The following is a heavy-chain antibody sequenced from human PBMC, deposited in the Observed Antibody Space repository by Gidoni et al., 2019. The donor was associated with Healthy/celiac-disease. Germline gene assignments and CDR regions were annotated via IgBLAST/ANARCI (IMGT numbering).Heavy chain of an antibody. V-gene: IGHV1-69*01. Sequence: QVQLVQSGAEVKKPGSSVKVSCKASGGTFSSYALSWVRQAPGHGLEWMGGIIPIFGTANYAQKFQGRVTITADESTSTAYMELSSLRSEDTAVYYCARASGSYPTYNWFDPWGQGTLVTVSS. CDR2: IIPIFGTA. D-gene: IGHD1-26*01. CDR3: ARASGSYPTYNWFDP. CDR1: GGTFSSYA. J-gene: IGHJ5*02.